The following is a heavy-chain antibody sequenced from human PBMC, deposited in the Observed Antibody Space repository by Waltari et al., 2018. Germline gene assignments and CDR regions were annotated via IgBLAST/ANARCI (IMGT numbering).Heavy chain of an antibody. CDR1: GFVFNTYS. Sequence: EVHLVESGGGLVQPGGSLTPSCASSGFVFNTYSRNWVRQAPGKGLEWLSYISSSSQTTYYADSVRGRFTISRDNAQNSLYLHMNSLRAEDTAVYYCARDEVVVAGVPHDYWGQGTLVTVSS. CDR3: ARDEVVVAGVPHDY. V-gene: IGHV3-48*04. D-gene: IGHD2-15*01. J-gene: IGHJ4*02. CDR2: ISSSSQTT.